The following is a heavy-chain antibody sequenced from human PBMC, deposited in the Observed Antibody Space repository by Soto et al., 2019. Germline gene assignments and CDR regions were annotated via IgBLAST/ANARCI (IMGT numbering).Heavy chain of an antibody. D-gene: IGHD2-2*01. CDR3: AWDIVVVPAVSPVDY. J-gene: IGHJ4*02. CDR2: IIPILGIA. Sequence: QVQLVQSGAEVKKPGSSVKVSCKASGGTFSSYTISWVRQAPGQGLEWMGRIIPILGIANYAQKFQGRVTITADKSXXTAYMELSSLRSEDTAVYYCAWDIVVVPAVSPVDYWGQGTLVTVSS. CDR1: GGTFSSYT. V-gene: IGHV1-69*02.